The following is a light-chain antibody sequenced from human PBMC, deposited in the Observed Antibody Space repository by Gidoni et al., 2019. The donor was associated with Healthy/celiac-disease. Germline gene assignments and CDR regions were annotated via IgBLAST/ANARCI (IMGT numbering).Light chain of an antibody. Sequence: IQMTQSPSSLSASAGDRVTITCQASQDISNYLNWYQQKPGKAPKLLIYDASNLETGVPSRFSGSGSGTDFTFTISRLQPEDIATYYCQQYDNLPWTFGQGTKVEIK. V-gene: IGKV1-33*01. CDR3: QQYDNLPWT. CDR2: DAS. CDR1: QDISNY. J-gene: IGKJ1*01.